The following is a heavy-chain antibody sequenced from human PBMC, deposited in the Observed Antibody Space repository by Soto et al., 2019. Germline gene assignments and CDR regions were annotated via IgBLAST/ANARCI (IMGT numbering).Heavy chain of an antibody. D-gene: IGHD3-16*01. CDR3: ARHGRVVIPFGGVADGFQI. J-gene: IGHJ3*02. CDR1: DGSINSTSYY. CDR2: RDSRGST. V-gene: IGHV4-39*01. Sequence: QLQLQESGPGLVKPSETLSLSCSVSDGSINSTSYYWGWIRQSPGRGLEWMGRRDSRGSTYYRPSTKEQATVSVDTTKKKFSLNLYSVTEADSGLYFCARHGRVVIPFGGVADGFQIWGQGTAVTVSS.